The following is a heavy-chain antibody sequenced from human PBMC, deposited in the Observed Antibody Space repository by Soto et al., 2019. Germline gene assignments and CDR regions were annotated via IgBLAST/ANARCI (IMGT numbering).Heavy chain of an antibody. Sequence: VQLVESGGGVVQPGRSLRLSCVGSGFPFWHCGMHWVHQAPGKGLEWVAVIWSDGNKESYADSVKGRFAISRDNSKDTLYLEMNSLRVEDTAVYFCARDRNGGWFHMDVWGQGTTVSVSS. CDR1: GFPFWHCG. J-gene: IGHJ6*02. D-gene: IGHD6-19*01. CDR2: IWSDGNKE. CDR3: ARDRNGGWFHMDV. V-gene: IGHV3-33*01.